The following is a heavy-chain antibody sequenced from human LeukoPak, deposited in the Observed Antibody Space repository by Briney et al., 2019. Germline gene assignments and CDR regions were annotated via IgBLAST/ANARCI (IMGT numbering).Heavy chain of an antibody. Sequence: GGSLRLSCAASGLTGSHNYVSWVRQTPGKGLEWVSAIHTSGDTCYADSVKGRFTISRDTSKNTLYLQINSLRVEDTAVYYCIVFGDSNHWGQGTLVTVSS. CDR2: IHTSGDT. CDR1: GLTGSHNY. V-gene: IGHV3-53*03. D-gene: IGHD4-17*01. CDR3: IVFGDSNH. J-gene: IGHJ5*02.